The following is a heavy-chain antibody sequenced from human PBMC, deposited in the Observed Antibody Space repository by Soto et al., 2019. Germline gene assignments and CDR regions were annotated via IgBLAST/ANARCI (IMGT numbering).Heavy chain of an antibody. CDR2: ISYDGSNK. V-gene: IGHV3-30*03. J-gene: IGHJ6*02. CDR1: GFTFSSYG. CDR3: AGETDYYDSSGYLYYYGMDV. D-gene: IGHD3-22*01. Sequence: GGSLRLSCAASGFTFSSYGMHWVRQAPGKGLEWVAVISYDGSNKYYADSVKGRFTISRDNSKNTLYLQMNSLRAEDTAVYYCAGETDYYDSSGYLYYYGMDVWGQGTTVTVSS.